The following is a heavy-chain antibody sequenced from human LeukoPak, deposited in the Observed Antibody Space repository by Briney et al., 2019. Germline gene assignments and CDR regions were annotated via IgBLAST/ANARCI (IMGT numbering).Heavy chain of an antibody. CDR3: ARDSGSYSC. D-gene: IGHD1-26*01. Sequence: GRSLRLSCAASGFTFSSYAMHWVRQAPGKGLEWVAVISYDGINKYYADSVKGRFTISRDNAKNSLYLQMNSLRAEDMAVYYCARDSGSYSCWGQGTLVTVSS. CDR1: GFTFSSYA. V-gene: IGHV3-30-3*01. J-gene: IGHJ4*02. CDR2: ISYDGINK.